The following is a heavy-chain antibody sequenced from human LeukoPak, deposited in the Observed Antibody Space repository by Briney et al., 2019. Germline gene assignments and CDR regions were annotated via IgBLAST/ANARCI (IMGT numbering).Heavy chain of an antibody. V-gene: IGHV1-18*01. CDR3: VRGNLRVYYGSGSYLDF. Sequence: GASVTVSCKASGYTFTNYGLNWVRQAPGQGLEWMGWISPTNGNTKYAQKFQDRVTMTIDTSTSPTYLEVRSLRSDDTAIYYCVRGNLRVYYGSGSYLDFWGQGTLVTVSS. CDR1: GYTFTNYG. D-gene: IGHD3-10*01. CDR2: ISPTNGNT. J-gene: IGHJ4*02.